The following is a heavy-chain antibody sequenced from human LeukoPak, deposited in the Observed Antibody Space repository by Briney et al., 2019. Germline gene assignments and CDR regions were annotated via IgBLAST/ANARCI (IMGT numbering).Heavy chain of an antibody. J-gene: IGHJ4*02. D-gene: IGHD2-2*01. Sequence: GASVKVSCKASGYTFTGYYMHWVRQAPGQGLEWMGWINPNSGGTNYAQKLQGRVTMTTDTSTSTAYMELRSLRSDDTAVYYYARGLDYCSSTSCYLEYLDYWGQGTLVTVSS. CDR2: INPNSGGT. CDR1: GYTFTGYY. V-gene: IGHV1-2*02. CDR3: ARGLDYCSSTSCYLEYLDY.